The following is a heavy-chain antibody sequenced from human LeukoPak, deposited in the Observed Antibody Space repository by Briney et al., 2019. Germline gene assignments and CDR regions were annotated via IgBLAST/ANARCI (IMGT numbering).Heavy chain of an antibody. CDR3: ARVVPYYGMDV. J-gene: IGHJ6*02. CDR2: ISSSSSYI. V-gene: IGHV3-21*01. D-gene: IGHD3-10*01. CDR1: GFTFSSHW. Sequence: GGSLRLSCAASGFTFSSHWMHWVRQAPGKGLEWVSSISSSSSYIYYADSVKGRFTISRDNAKNSLYLQMNSLRAEDTAVYYCARVVPYYGMDVWGQGTTVTVSS.